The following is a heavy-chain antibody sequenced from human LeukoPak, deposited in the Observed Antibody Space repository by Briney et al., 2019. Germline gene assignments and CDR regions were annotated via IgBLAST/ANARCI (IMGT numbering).Heavy chain of an antibody. CDR3: ARVAARRSVGDY. Sequence: PSETLSLTCAVYGGSFSGYYWSWIRQPPGKGLELIGEINHSGSTNYNPSLKSRVTISVDTSKNQFSLKLSSVTAADTAVYYCARVAARRSVGDYWGQGTLVTVSS. CDR2: INHSGST. J-gene: IGHJ4*02. V-gene: IGHV4-34*01. CDR1: GGSFSGYY. D-gene: IGHD6-6*01.